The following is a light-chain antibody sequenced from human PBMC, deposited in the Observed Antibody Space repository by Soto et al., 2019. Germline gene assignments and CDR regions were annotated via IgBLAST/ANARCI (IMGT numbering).Light chain of an antibody. CDR3: QQYDTSPRT. J-gene: IGKJ1*01. V-gene: IGKV3-20*01. Sequence: EIVWTQSPGTLSLSRGERATLSCRASQSLSSGYLAWYQQKPGQAPRILIYAASSRATGIPDRFSGSGSGTDFSLTINRLEPEDSAVYYCQQYDTSPRTFGQGTQVDIK. CDR1: QSLSSGY. CDR2: AAS.